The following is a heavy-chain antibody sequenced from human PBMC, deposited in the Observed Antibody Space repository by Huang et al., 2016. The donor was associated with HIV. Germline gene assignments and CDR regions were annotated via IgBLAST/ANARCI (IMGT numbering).Heavy chain of an antibody. D-gene: IGHD3-22*01. CDR3: TTHLDYYDSSGYYFGNY. V-gene: IGHV3-15*01. J-gene: IGHJ4*02. CDR1: GFTCSKAW. CDR2: IKRKTDGGTT. Sequence: EVQLVESGGGLVKPGGSLRLSCAASGFTCSKAWMSWVRQAPGKGLEWVVRIKRKTDGGTTDYTAPVKGRFTISRDDSRNTLYLQMNSLKTEDTAVYYCTTHLDYYDSSGYYFGNYWGQGTLVTVSS.